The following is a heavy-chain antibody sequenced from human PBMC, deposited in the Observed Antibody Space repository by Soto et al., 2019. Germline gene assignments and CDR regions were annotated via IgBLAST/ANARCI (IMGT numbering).Heavy chain of an antibody. CDR2: ISRSSSYI. CDR1: GFTFSSYS. CDR3: ARDLHYDILTGYDAFDI. J-gene: IGHJ3*02. Sequence: SLSLSCAASGFTFSSYSMNWVRQAPGKGLEWVSSISRSSSYIYYADSMKGRCTIPRENAKNSLYLQMNSLRAEDTAVYYCARDLHYDILTGYDAFDIWGQGTMVTVSS. V-gene: IGHV3-21*01. D-gene: IGHD3-9*01.